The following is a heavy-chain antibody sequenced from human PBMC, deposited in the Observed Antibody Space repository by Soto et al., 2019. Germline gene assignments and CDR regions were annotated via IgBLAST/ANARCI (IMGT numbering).Heavy chain of an antibody. Sequence: QVQLVESGGGVVQPGRSLRLSCAASGFTFSSYGMHWVRQAPGKGLEWVAVIWYDGSNKYYADSVKGRFTISRDNSKNTLYLQMNSLRAEDTAVYYCAREAVAGVYYYYGMDVWGQGTTVTVSS. J-gene: IGHJ6*02. CDR3: AREAVAGVYYYYGMDV. CDR1: GFTFSSYG. CDR2: IWYDGSNK. V-gene: IGHV3-33*01. D-gene: IGHD6-19*01.